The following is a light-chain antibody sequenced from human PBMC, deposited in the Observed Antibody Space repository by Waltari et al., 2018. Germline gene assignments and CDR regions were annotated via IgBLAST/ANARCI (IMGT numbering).Light chain of an antibody. J-gene: IGKJ1*01. CDR2: EAT. CDR3: LQHDTFPWT. V-gene: IGKV5-2*01. Sequence: ETTLTQSPAFMSATPGAKVNISCKASQDIDDDLDWFQQKPGEAPTFIIQEATNLVPGIAPRFSGSGHGTDFTLSINHIESEDAAYYFCLQHDTFPWTFGQGTKVDIK. CDR1: QDIDDD.